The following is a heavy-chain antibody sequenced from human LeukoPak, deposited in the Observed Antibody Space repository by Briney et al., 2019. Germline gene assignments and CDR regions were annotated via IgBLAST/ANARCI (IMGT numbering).Heavy chain of an antibody. D-gene: IGHD3-10*01. CDR3: ASSLVRGVKGQAFDI. CDR1: GGSISSGGYY. Sequence: SETLSLTCTVSGGSISSGGYYWSWIRQHPGKGLEWIGYIYYSGSTYYNPSLKSRVTISVDRSKNQFSLKLSSVTAADTAVYYCASSLVRGVKGQAFDIWGQGTMVTVSS. V-gene: IGHV4-31*03. CDR2: IYYSGST. J-gene: IGHJ3*02.